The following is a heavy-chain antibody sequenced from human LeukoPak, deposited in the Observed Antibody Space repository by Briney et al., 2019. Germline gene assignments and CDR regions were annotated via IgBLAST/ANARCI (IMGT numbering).Heavy chain of an antibody. Sequence: KPGGSLRLSCAASGFTFSSYSMNWVRQAPGKGLEWVSSISSSSSYMYYADSVKGRFTISRDNAKNSLYLQMNSLRAEDTAVYYCARGEGGAVAGFVDYWGQGTLVTVSS. CDR3: ARGEGGAVAGFVDY. CDR2: ISSSSSYM. J-gene: IGHJ4*02. CDR1: GFTFSSYS. V-gene: IGHV3-21*01. D-gene: IGHD6-19*01.